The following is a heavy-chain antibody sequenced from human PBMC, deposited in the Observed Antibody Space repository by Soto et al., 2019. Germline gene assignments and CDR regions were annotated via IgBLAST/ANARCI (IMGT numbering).Heavy chain of an antibody. V-gene: IGHV4-59*01. J-gene: IGHJ6*02. D-gene: IGHD2-2*01. CDR2: LYYGRSA. CDR3: ASQGGDIVLVPAAHGHYYGMDV. CDR1: GDSISSYY. Sequence: PSETLSLTCAVSGDSISSYYCMWIRQPPGKGLESIGYLYYGRSANYNPSLKSRVTLSVDTSTNQCSLTLSSMTAADTAVYYCASQGGDIVLVPAAHGHYYGMDVWGQGTTVTVSS.